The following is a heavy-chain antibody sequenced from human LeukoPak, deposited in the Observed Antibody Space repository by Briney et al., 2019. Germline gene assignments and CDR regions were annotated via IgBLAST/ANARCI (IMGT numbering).Heavy chain of an antibody. V-gene: IGHV3-66*01. CDR3: ARDRLGYDFWSGYSLPGTEYMDV. CDR1: GFTVSSNY. Sequence: PGGSLRLSCAASGFTVSSNYMSWVRQAPGKGLEWVSVIYSGGSTYYADSVKGRFTISRDNSKNTLYLQMNSLRAEDTAVYYCARDRLGYDFWSGYSLPGTEYMDVWGKGTTVTVSS. D-gene: IGHD3-3*01. J-gene: IGHJ6*03. CDR2: IYSGGST.